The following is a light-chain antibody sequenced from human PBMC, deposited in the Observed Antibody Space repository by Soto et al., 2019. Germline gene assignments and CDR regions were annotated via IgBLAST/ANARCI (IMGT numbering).Light chain of an antibody. J-gene: IGKJ2*01. Sequence: EIVLTQSPATLSLSPGERASLSCRASQTVSSNYLAWYQQKPGQAPRLLIYGASRRATGIPDRFSGRGSGTDFTLTISRLEPEDFAIYFCQQYANSPHTFGQGTKVEIK. CDR3: QQYANSPHT. CDR2: GAS. CDR1: QTVSSNY. V-gene: IGKV3-20*01.